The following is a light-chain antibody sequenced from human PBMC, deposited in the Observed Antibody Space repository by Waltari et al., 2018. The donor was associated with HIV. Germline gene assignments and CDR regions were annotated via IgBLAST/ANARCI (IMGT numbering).Light chain of an antibody. CDR1: SSDVGGYNY. CDR2: EVS. V-gene: IGLV2-14*01. J-gene: IGLJ2*01. CDR3: SSYSSSITLYVV. Sequence: QSALTQPASVSGSPGQSITISCTGTSSDVGGYNYVSWYQHHPGKAPKLMISEVSNRPSGVSNRFSGSKSGNTASLTISGLRAEDEADYYCSSYSSSITLYVVFGGGTKLTVL.